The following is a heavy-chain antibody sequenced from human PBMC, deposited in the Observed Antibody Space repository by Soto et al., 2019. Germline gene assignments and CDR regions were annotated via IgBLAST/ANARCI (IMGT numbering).Heavy chain of an antibody. V-gene: IGHV4-34*01. J-gene: IGHJ6*02. Sequence: QVQLQQWGAGLLKPSETLSLTCAVYGGSFSGYYWSWIRQPPGKGLEWIGEINHSGSTNYNPSLKSRVTISVDTSKNQCSLKLSSVTAPDTAVYYCASPLGYCSSTSCRGDVWGQGTTVTVSS. CDR1: GGSFSGYY. D-gene: IGHD2-2*01. CDR2: INHSGST. CDR3: ASPLGYCSSTSCRGDV.